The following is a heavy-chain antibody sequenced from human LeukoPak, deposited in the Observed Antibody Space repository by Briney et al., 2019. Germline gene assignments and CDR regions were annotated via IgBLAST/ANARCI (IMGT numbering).Heavy chain of an antibody. CDR2: ISPSSITI. CDR1: GFTFSDYY. V-gene: IGHV3-11*04. J-gene: IGHJ3*02. CDR3: ARRGIEYYYGSGSYSHAFDI. Sequence: PGGSLRLSCAASGFTFSDYYMSWIRQAPGKGLEWVSYISPSSITISYADSVKGRFTISRDNAKNSLFLQMNSLGAEDTAVYYCARRGIEYYYGSGSYSHAFDIWGQGTIVTVSS. D-gene: IGHD3-10*01.